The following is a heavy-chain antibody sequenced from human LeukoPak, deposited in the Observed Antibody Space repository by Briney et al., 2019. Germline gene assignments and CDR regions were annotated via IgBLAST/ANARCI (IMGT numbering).Heavy chain of an antibody. Sequence: PSETLSLTCTVSGGSIRSYYWSWIRQPAGKGLEWIGRIYTSGSTNYNPSLKSRVTMSLDTSKNQFSLKVNSVTAADTAMYYCARDLTDYYELDYWGQGTLVSVSS. CDR1: GGSIRSYY. D-gene: IGHD3-22*01. J-gene: IGHJ4*02. V-gene: IGHV4-4*07. CDR3: ARDLTDYYELDY. CDR2: IYTSGST.